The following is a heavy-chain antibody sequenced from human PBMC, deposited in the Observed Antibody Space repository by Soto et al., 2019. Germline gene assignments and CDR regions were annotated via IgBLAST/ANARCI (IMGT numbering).Heavy chain of an antibody. CDR3: ARGNYYGSGSYFDY. Sequence: SETLSLTCAVSSGSISSSNWWSWVRQPPGKGLEWIGEIYHSGSTNYNPSLKSRVTISVDKSKNQFSLKLSSVTAADTAVYYCARGNYYGSGSYFDYWGQGTLVTVSS. CDR2: IYHSGST. J-gene: IGHJ4*02. D-gene: IGHD3-10*01. V-gene: IGHV4-4*02. CDR1: SGSISSSNW.